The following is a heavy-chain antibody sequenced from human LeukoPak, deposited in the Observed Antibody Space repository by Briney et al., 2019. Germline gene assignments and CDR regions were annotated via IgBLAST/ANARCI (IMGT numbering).Heavy chain of an antibody. Sequence: ASVKVSCKASGYTFTSYGISWVRQAPGQGLEWMGWISAYNGNTNYAQKLQGRVTMTTDTSTNTAYMEVRSLRSDDTAVYYCATEPYSSSWYGAFDIWGQGTMVTVSS. J-gene: IGHJ3*02. CDR2: ISAYNGNT. CDR1: GYTFTSYG. CDR3: ATEPYSSSWYGAFDI. V-gene: IGHV1-18*01. D-gene: IGHD6-13*01.